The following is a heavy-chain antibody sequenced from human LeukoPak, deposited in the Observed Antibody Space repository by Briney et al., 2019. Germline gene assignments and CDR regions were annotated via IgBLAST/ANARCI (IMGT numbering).Heavy chain of an antibody. CDR1: GYTFTGFY. Sequence: ASVKVSCKASGYTFTGFYLHWVRQAPGQGLEWMGWINPITGGTKYAQRFQGRVTMTRDTSISTAYMELSRLRSDDTAVYYCARDTGALLVPNLGYWGQGTLVTVSS. D-gene: IGHD4/OR15-4a*01. CDR3: ARDTGALLVPNLGY. CDR2: INPITGGT. V-gene: IGHV1-2*02. J-gene: IGHJ4*02.